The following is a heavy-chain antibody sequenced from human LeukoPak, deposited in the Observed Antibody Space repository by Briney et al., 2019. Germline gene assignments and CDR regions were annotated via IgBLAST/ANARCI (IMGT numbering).Heavy chain of an antibody. CDR1: GFTFSSYS. V-gene: IGHV3-21*01. D-gene: IGHD3-10*01. CDR2: ISSSSSYI. Sequence: GGSLRLSCAASGFTFSSYSMNWVRQAPGKGLEWVSSISSSSSYIYYADSVKGRFTISRYNAKNSLYLEMNSLRAEEPAVYYCARGGEEDTVADVLLWFGELPPLYYYYYGMDVWGQGTRVTVSS. CDR3: ARGGEEDTVADVLLWFGELPPLYYYYYGMDV. J-gene: IGHJ6*02.